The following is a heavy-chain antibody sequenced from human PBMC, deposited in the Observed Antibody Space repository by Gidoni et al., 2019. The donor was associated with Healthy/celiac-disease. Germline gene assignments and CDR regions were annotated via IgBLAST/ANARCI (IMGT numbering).Heavy chain of an antibody. CDR1: GFTFSSYS. V-gene: IGHV3-48*04. CDR2: ISSSSSTI. D-gene: IGHD6-13*01. CDR3: ARVVVAAAGSYLYYYYGMDV. Sequence: EVQLVESGGGLVQPGGSLRLSCAASGFTFSSYSMNRVRQAPGKGLEWVSYISSSSSTIYYADSVKGRFTISRDNAKNSLYLQMNSLRAEDTAVYYCARVVVAAAGSYLYYYYGMDVWGQGTTVTVSS. J-gene: IGHJ6*02.